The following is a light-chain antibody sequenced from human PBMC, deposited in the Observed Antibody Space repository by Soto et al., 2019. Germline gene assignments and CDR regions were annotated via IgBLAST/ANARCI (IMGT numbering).Light chain of an antibody. CDR3: QQASSFPRT. Sequence: DIQMTQSPSFVAAAVGDRVTLTCRARQDISNLLAWDQQRTGRAPTLLIYATSNLPRGVPSRFSGSGSGNDVTLTISSLHTEDCETYYCQQASSFPRTFGQGTKVEIK. CDR1: QDISNL. V-gene: IGKV1-12*01. CDR2: ATS. J-gene: IGKJ1*01.